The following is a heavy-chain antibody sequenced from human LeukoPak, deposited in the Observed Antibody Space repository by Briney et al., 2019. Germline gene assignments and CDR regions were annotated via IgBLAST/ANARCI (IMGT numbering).Heavy chain of an antibody. D-gene: IGHD4-17*01. CDR1: GGTFSSYA. CDR2: IIPILGIA. V-gene: IGHV1-69*04. J-gene: IGHJ4*02. CDR3: ARGSYGDYGFDY. Sequence: SVKVSCKASGGTFSSYAISWVRQAPGQGLEWMGRIIPILGIANYAQKFQGRVTITADKSTSTAYMELSSLRSEDTAVYYCARGSYGDYGFDYWGQGTLVTVSS.